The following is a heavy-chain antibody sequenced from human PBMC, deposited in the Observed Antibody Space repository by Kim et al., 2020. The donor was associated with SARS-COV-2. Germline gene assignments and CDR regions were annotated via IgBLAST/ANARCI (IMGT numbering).Heavy chain of an antibody. Sequence: ASVKVSCKASGYTFTSYAMHWVRQAPGQRLEWMGWINAGNGNTKYSQKFQGRVTITRDTSASTAYMELSSLRSEDTAVYYCARAGVWSYGYYYGMDVWGQGTTVTVSS. CDR3: ARAGVWSYGYYYGMDV. V-gene: IGHV1-3*01. D-gene: IGHD1-26*01. J-gene: IGHJ6*02. CDR1: GYTFTSYA. CDR2: INAGNGNT.